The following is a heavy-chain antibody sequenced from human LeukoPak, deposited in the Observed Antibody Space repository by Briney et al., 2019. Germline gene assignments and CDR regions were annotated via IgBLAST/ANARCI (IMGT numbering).Heavy chain of an antibody. J-gene: IGHJ4*02. CDR2: ISGGGST. Sequence: PGGSLRLXCAASGFTFSNYAMNWVRQAPGKELEWVSTISGGGSTYYADSAKGRFTISRDNSKNTLYLQMNSLRAEDTAVYYCAKDGVLDYWGQGTLVTVSS. D-gene: IGHD3-16*01. CDR3: AKDGVLDY. CDR1: GFTFSNYA. V-gene: IGHV3-23*01.